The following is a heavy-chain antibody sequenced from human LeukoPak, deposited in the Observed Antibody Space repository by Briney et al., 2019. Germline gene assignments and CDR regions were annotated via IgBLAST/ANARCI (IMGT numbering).Heavy chain of an antibody. V-gene: IGHV3-21*01. CDR2: ISSSSSYI. Sequence: GGSLRLSCAASGFTFSSYSMNWVRQAPGKGLEWVSSISSSSSYIYYADSVKGRFTISRDNAKNSLYLQMNSLRAEDTAVYYCARGELLSPVGYYYMDVWGKGTTVTVSS. CDR3: ARGELLSPVGYYYMDV. D-gene: IGHD3-10*01. J-gene: IGHJ6*03. CDR1: GFTFSSYS.